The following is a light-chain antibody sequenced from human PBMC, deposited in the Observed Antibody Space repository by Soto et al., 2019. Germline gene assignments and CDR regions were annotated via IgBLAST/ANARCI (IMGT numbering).Light chain of an antibody. CDR3: QQYNNWPPT. V-gene: IGKV3-15*01. J-gene: IGKJ1*01. CDR1: QSVSSN. Sequence: EIVLTQSPDTLSLSPGERAIFSCRASQSVSSNLAWYQQKPGQAPRLLIYGASTRATGIPARFSGSGSGTEFTLTISSLQSEDFAVYYCQQYNNWPPTFGQGTKVEIK. CDR2: GAS.